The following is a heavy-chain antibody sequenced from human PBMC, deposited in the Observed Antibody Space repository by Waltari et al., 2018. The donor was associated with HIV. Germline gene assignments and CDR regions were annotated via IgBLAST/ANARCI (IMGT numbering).Heavy chain of an antibody. V-gene: IGHV3-33*01. J-gene: IGHJ6*02. D-gene: IGHD2-15*01. CDR3: ARDRSEGGGYYDYGLDV. CDR2: ICYDGTKN. Sequence: QVQLVESGGGVVQPGRSLRLSCAASGFTFSSYGMYWVPHAPGKGVDGGAVICYDGTKNYDADSVKGRFTISRDNSKNTLYLQMNSLRAEDTAVYYCARDRSEGGGYYDYGLDVWGQGTTVTVSS. CDR1: GFTFSSYG.